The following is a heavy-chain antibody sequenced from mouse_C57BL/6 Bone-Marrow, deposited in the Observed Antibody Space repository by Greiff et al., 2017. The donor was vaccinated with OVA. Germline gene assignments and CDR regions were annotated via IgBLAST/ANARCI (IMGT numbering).Heavy chain of an antibody. J-gene: IGHJ3*01. Sequence: EVQLQQSVAELVRPGASVKLSCTASGFNIKNTYMHWVKQRPEQGLEWIGRIDPANGNTKYAPKFQGKATLTAATSSNTAYLQLSSLTSEDSAIDCDTRGSTEPKAWFAYWGQGTLVTVSA. V-gene: IGHV14-3*01. CDR2: IDPANGNT. CDR1: GFNIKNTY. CDR3: TRGSTEPKAWFAY. D-gene: IGHD4-1*02.